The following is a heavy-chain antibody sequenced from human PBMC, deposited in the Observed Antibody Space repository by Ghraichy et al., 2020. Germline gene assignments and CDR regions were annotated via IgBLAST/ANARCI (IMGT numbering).Heavy chain of an antibody. CDR3: ARGRHGGGAYNWFDP. CDR1: GGSISSYY. D-gene: IGHD3-16*01. Sequence: SQTLSLTCTVSGGSISSYYWSWIRQPAGKGLEWIGRIYTSGSTNYNPSLKSRVTMSVDTSKNQFSLKLSSVTAADTAVYYCARGRHGGGAYNWFDPWGQGTLVTVSS. J-gene: IGHJ5*02. V-gene: IGHV4-4*07. CDR2: IYTSGST.